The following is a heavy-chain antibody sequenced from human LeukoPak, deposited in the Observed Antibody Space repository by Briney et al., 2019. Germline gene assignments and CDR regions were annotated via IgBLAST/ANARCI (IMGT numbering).Heavy chain of an antibody. J-gene: IGHJ4*02. CDR2: INSDGSST. Sequence: GGSLRLSCAASGFTFSGSAMHWVRQAPGKGLVWVSRINSDGSSTSYADSVKGRFTISRDNAKNTLYLQMNSLRAEDTAVYYCAREGYSYGFYYFDYWGQGTLVTVSS. CDR3: AREGYSYGFYYFDY. D-gene: IGHD5-18*01. V-gene: IGHV3-74*01. CDR1: GFTFSGSA.